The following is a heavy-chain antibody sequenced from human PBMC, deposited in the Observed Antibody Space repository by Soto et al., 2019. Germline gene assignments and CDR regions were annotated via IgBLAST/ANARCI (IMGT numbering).Heavy chain of an antibody. V-gene: IGHV4-39*07. D-gene: IGHD2-2*01. CDR1: GDSINSRSYY. CDR3: ARGNCSSPNCYSFSGYYGMDV. CDR2: IYYSGST. J-gene: IGHJ6*02. Sequence: SETLSLTCTVTGDSINSRSYYWGWIRQPPGKGLEWIGSIYYSGSTNYNPSLKSRVTMSLDTSKNQFSLKLTSVTAADTALYYCARGNCSSPNCYSFSGYYGMDVWGQGTTVTVSS.